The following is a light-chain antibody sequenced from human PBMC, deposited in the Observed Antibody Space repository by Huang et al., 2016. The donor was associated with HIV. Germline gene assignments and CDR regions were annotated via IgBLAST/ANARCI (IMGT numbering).Light chain of an antibody. V-gene: IGKV3-20*01. Sequence: IVLTQSPGTLSLSPEERATRACRASQSVTYVAWYQQKAGQAPRLLIYGASSRATGIPDRFTGSGSGTDFTLTISRLEPEDFAVYYCQQHTTSLWTFGQGTKV. CDR3: QQHTTSLWT. J-gene: IGKJ1*01. CDR1: QSVTY. CDR2: GAS.